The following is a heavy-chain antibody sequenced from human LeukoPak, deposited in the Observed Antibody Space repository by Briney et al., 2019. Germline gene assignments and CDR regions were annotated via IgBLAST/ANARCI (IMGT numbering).Heavy chain of an antibody. CDR3: VRDGGVSGYDLLDY. CDR2: ISQDGSEE. J-gene: IGHJ4*02. CDR1: GFTFSNYW. Sequence: GGSLRLSCAASGFTFSNYWMSWVHQAPGKGLEWVAHISQDGSEEHYMDSVRARFIISRDNAKNSLSLQMDSLRAEDTAVYYRVRDGGVSGYDLLDYWGQGTLVTVSS. V-gene: IGHV3-7*01. D-gene: IGHD5-12*01.